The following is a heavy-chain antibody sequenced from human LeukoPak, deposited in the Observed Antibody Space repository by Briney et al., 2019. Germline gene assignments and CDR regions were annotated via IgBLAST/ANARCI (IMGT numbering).Heavy chain of an antibody. CDR2: ISSSGSTI. V-gene: IGHV3-11*04. CDR3: ARVDLSYYGSGSHDY. D-gene: IGHD3-10*01. J-gene: IGHJ4*02. CDR1: GFTFSDYY. Sequence: PGGSLRLSCAASGFTFSDYYMSWIRQAPGKGLEWVSYISSSGSTIYYADSVKGRFTISRDNAKNSLYLQMNGLRAEDTAVYYCARVDLSYYGSGSHDYWGQGTLVTVSS.